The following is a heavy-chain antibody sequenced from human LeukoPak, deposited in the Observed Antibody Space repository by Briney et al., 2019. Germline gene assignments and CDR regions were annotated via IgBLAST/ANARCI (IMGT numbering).Heavy chain of an antibody. CDR2: ISGDATII. J-gene: IGHJ4*02. V-gene: IGHV3-48*04. Sequence: GGSLRLSCTASGFSFSGHSMNWVRQAPGRGLEWVSFISGDATIIYYADSVRGRFTLSRDNAKNSLYLQMNSLRAGDTAVYYCARNKRATHNYFDYWGQGTLVTVSS. CDR3: ARNKRATHNYFDY. CDR1: GFSFSGHS.